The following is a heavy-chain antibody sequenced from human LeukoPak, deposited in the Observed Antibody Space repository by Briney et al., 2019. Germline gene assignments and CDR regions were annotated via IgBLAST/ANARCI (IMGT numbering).Heavy chain of an antibody. D-gene: IGHD3/OR15-3a*01. Sequence: PGGSLRLSCAASGFSFSNYRMNWVRQAPGNGLEWVSSISTRISYIYYADSGEGRFTISRDNAKNSLYLQMNSLRVEDTAVYYCARVGTGLADDYWGQGTLVTVSS. J-gene: IGHJ4*02. CDR1: GFSFSNYR. CDR3: ARVGTGLADDY. CDR2: ISTRISYI. V-gene: IGHV3-21*01.